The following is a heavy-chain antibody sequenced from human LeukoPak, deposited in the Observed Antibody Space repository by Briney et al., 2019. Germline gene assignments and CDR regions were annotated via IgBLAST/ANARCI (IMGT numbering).Heavy chain of an antibody. D-gene: IGHD1-26*01. CDR2: ISYDGSNK. CDR1: GFTFSSYG. V-gene: IGHV3-30*18. Sequence: GGSLRLSCAASGFTFSSYGMHWVRQAPGKGLEWVAVISYDGSNKYYADSVKGRFTISRDNSKNTLYLQMNSLRAEDTAVYYCAKDSGSYYEGGWFDPWGQGTLVTVS. CDR3: AKDSGSYYEGGWFDP. J-gene: IGHJ5*02.